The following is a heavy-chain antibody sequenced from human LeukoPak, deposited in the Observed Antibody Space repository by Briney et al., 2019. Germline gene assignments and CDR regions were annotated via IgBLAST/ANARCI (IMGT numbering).Heavy chain of an antibody. J-gene: IGHJ5*02. CDR3: ARAAGSSWYWGFDP. V-gene: IGHV1-18*01. CDR1: GYTFTSYG. Sequence: GASVKVSCKASGYTFTSYGISRVRQAPGQGLEWMGWISAYNGNTNYEQKLQGRVTMTTDTSTSTAYMELRSLRSDDTAVYYCARAAGSSWYWGFDPWGQGTLVTVSS. CDR2: ISAYNGNT. D-gene: IGHD6-13*01.